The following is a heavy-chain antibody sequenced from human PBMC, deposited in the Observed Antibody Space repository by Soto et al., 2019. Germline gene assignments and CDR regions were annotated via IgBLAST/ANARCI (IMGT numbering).Heavy chain of an antibody. CDR1: GGSINSGDYY. V-gene: IGHV4-30-4*01. CDR3: ARDWYYSDSTGYYHDVFDI. CDR2: IYYSGST. D-gene: IGHD3-22*01. Sequence: PSETLSLTCTVSGGSINSGDYYWSWIRQPPGKGLEWIGYIYYSGSTYYNPSLKSRITISVDTSKNQFSLKLSSVTAADTAVYYCARDWYYSDSTGYYHDVFDIWGQGTMIT. J-gene: IGHJ3*02.